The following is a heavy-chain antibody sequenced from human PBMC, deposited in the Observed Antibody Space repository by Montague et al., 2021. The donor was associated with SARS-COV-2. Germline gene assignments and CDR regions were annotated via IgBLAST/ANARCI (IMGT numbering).Heavy chain of an antibody. V-gene: IGHV3-21*01. J-gene: IGHJ6*03. CDR2: ISSSSYI. CDR3: ARASRYAFWSWSLDYYYYYMDV. CDR1: GFTFSSYS. D-gene: IGHD3-3*01. Sequence: SLRLSCAASGFTFSSYSMNWVRQAPGKGLEWVSSISSSSYIYYADSVKGRFTISRDNAKNSLYLQMNSLRAEDTAVYYCARASRYAFWSWSLDYYYYYMDVWGKGTTVTVSS.